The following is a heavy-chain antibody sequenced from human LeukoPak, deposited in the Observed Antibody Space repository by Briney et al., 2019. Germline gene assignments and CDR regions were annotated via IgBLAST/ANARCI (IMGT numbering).Heavy chain of an antibody. J-gene: IGHJ4*02. CDR3: ARDPVGYCSGGSC. V-gene: IGHV4-4*02. CDR2: IYHSGST. Sequence: SETLSLTCAVSGGSISSSNWWSWVRQPPGKGLEWIGEIYHSGSTNYNPSLKSRVTISVDKSKNQFSLKLSSVTAADTAVYYCARDPVGYCSGGSCWGQGTLVTVSS. D-gene: IGHD2-15*01. CDR1: GGSISSSNW.